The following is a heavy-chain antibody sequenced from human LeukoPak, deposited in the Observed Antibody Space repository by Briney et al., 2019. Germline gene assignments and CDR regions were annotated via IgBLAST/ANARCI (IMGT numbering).Heavy chain of an antibody. J-gene: IGHJ4*02. Sequence: GGSLRLSCAASGFTFSSYWMSWVRQAPGKGLECVSFITSSSNYIYYADSVKGRFTISRDTAKNSLYLQMSSLRTEDTAMYYCARDPAGASSSWYYFDNWGQGTLVTVSS. D-gene: IGHD6-13*01. V-gene: IGHV3-21*04. CDR1: GFTFSSYW. CDR3: ARDPAGASSSWYYFDN. CDR2: ITSSSNYI.